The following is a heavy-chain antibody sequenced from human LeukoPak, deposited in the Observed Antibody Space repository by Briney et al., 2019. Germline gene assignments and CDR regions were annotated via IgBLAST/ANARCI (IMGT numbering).Heavy chain of an antibody. CDR2: LNHSGTT. CDR3: ARAAFGEMATIVSFDY. CDR1: GGSFSNYY. J-gene: IGHJ4*02. D-gene: IGHD5-24*01. V-gene: IGHV4-34*01. Sequence: ASETLSLTCAVYGGSFSNYYWTWIRQPPGKGLEWIGELNHSGTTNYNPSLKSRVTISEDTSTSQLSLRLNSVTAADTAVYYCARAAFGEMATIVSFDYWSQGTLVTVSS.